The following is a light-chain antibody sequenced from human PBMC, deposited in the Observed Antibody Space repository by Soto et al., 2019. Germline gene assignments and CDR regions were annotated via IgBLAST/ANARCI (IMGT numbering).Light chain of an antibody. J-gene: IGKJ1*01. V-gene: IGKV3-11*01. CDR1: QSVGKY. CDR3: QQRGNRPPWT. CDR2: DAS. Sequence: EIVVPHSLATLSLSPGERTTIXCRASQSVGKYLVWYQQKPGQAPRLLIYDASNRATGIPARFSGSGSGTDFTLTISSLEPEDVAVYYCQQRGNRPPWTFGQGTKVDNK.